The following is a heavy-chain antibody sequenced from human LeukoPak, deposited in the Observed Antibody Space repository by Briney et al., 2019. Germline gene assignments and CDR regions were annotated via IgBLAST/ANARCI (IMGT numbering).Heavy chain of an antibody. CDR1: GYSFSSYW. D-gene: IGHD6-6*01. V-gene: IGHV5-51*01. J-gene: IGHJ4*02. CDR2: IYPSDSDT. Sequence: GESLKISCKGSGYSFSSYWIGWVRQMPGKGLEWMGIIYPSDSDTRYSPSFQGQVSISADESINTAYLQWSSLKASDTAMYYCARRGIATPEFDSWGQGTLVTVSS. CDR3: ARRGIATPEFDS.